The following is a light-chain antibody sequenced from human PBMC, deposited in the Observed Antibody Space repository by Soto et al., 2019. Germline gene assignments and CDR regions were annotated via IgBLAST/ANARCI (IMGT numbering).Light chain of an antibody. J-gene: IGKJ1*01. CDR1: QSISSY. Sequence: DIQMTQSPSSLSASVGDRVTITCRASQSISSYLNWYQQKPGKAPKLLIYAASSLQSGVPSRFSGSVSGTDLTLTISSLQPEAFATYYCQQSYSTPWTFGQGTKVEIK. CDR3: QQSYSTPWT. V-gene: IGKV1-39*01. CDR2: AAS.